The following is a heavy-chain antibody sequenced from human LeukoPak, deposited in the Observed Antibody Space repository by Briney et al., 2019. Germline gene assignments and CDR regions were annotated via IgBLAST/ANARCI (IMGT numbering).Heavy chain of an antibody. D-gene: IGHD3-22*01. CDR2: IYQSGST. CDR1: GYSISSGYY. J-gene: IGHJ4*02. Sequence: SETLSLTCSVSGYSISSGYYWGWIRQPPGKGLELIESIYQSGSTYYSPSLKSRVTMSVDTSKNQFSLKLSSVTAADTAVYYCARGGSYYYGSSGYHIPFDYWGQGTLVTVSS. V-gene: IGHV4-38-2*02. CDR3: ARGGSYYYGSSGYHIPFDY.